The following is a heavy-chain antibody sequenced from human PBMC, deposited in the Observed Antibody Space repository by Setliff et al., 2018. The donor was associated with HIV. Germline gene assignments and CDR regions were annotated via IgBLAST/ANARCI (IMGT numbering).Heavy chain of an antibody. J-gene: IGHJ3*01. CDR3: AKDPGWEASRSDSYDAFDV. V-gene: IGHV4-39*07. D-gene: IGHD2-21*01. CDR1: GGSISSSKYY. Sequence: KTSETLSLTCTVSGGSISSSKYYWGWIRQPPGKGLEWVGNIYYSGSRGSAYYNPSLKSRVTISVDTSKNQFSLKLSSVTAADTAVYYCAKDPGWEASRSDSYDAFDVWGQGTMVTVSS. CDR2: IYYSGSRGSA.